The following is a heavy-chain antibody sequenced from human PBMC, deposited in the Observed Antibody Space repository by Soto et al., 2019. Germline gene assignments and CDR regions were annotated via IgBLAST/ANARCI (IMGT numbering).Heavy chain of an antibody. CDR2: INPSGGST. Sequence: QVQLVQSGAEVKKPGASVKVSCKASGYTFTSYYIHWVRQAPGQGLEWMGIINPSGGSTSYAQKFQGRVTMTRDTSTSTVYMELSSLRSEDTAVYYCARAPSIAAASEYYFDYWGQGTLVTVSS. CDR1: GYTFTSYY. V-gene: IGHV1-46*03. J-gene: IGHJ4*02. D-gene: IGHD6-13*01. CDR3: ARAPSIAAASEYYFDY.